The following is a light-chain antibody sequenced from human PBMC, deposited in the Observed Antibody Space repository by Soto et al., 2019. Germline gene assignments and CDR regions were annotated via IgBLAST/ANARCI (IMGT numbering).Light chain of an antibody. CDR1: SSKIGINT. V-gene: IGLV1-44*01. CDR3: AAWDDSMNGYV. CDR2: SNI. J-gene: IGLJ1*01. Sequence: QSVLTQPPSTSGTPGQRVTISCSGSSSKIGINTVNWYQQLPGTAPKLLIYSNIQRPSGVPDRFSGSKSGTSASLASSGLQSEDEGDYYCAAWDDSMNGYVFGNWTKLTVL.